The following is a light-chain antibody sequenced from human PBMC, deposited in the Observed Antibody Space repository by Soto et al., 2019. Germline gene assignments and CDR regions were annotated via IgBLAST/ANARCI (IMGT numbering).Light chain of an antibody. CDR3: QQYDNLLPIT. J-gene: IGKJ5*01. CDR1: QDISNY. V-gene: IGKV1-33*01. CDR2: DAS. Sequence: IQMTQAPSSLSASVGDRVTITCQASQDISNYLIWYQQKPGKAPKLLIYDASNLETGVPSRFSGSGSGTEFTFTISSLQTADIATYYCQQYDNLLPITFGQGTRLEIK.